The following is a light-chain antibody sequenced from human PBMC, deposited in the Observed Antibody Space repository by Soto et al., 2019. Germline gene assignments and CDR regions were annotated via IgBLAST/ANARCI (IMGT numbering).Light chain of an antibody. CDR2: KAS. V-gene: IGKV1-5*03. CDR3: QHYNSYSEA. CDR1: QTTSSW. J-gene: IGKJ1*01. Sequence: DIQMTQSPSTLSGSAGDRATITCRASQTTSSWLAWYQQKPGKAPKLLIYKASTLKSGVPSRSSGSGSGTEFTLTISSLQSDDFATYYCQHYNSYSEAFGQGTKV.